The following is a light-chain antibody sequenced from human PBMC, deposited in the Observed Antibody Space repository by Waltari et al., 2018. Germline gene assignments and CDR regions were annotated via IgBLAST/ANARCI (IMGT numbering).Light chain of an antibody. V-gene: IGLV2-11*01. J-gene: IGLJ2*01. CDR2: DVT. Sequence: QSALTQPRSVSGSPGQSVTISCTGTTSDVADSNYVYWYQQHPDKAPKLMIYDVTKRPSGVPDRFSGSKSGNTASLTISGLQAEDEADYYCCSYAGRYTFDVVFGGGTKLTVL. CDR3: CSYAGRYTFDVV. CDR1: TSDVADSNY.